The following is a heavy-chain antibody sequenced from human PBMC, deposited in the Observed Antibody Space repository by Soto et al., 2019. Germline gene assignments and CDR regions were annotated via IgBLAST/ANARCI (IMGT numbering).Heavy chain of an antibody. CDR3: TTGWSSTDY. D-gene: IGHD6-13*01. CDR1: GSIFTDAW. J-gene: IGHJ4*02. V-gene: IGHV3-15*01. Sequence: EVQLVESGGGLVKPGGSLRLSCAASGSIFTDAWMNWVRQAPGKGLEWVGRIKSKSAGGTTEYAAPVKGRFIISRDDSKNMLYLQMNSLKIDDTAVYYCTTGWSSTDYWGQGTLVTVSS. CDR2: IKSKSAGGTT.